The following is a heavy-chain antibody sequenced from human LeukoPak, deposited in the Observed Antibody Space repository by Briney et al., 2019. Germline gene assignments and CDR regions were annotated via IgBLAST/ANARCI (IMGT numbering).Heavy chain of an antibody. CDR2: IKSRTDGRTT. J-gene: IGHJ4*02. D-gene: IGHD3-16*01. V-gene: IGHV3-15*01. CDR3: TTGDYVWRDY. Sequence: GGSLRLSCAASGFTFSNAWMSWVRQAPGKGLEWVGRIKSRTDGRTTDYAAPVKGRFTISRDDSKNTLYLQMNSLKTEDTAVYYCTTGDYVWRDYWGRGTLVSVSS. CDR1: GFTFSNAW.